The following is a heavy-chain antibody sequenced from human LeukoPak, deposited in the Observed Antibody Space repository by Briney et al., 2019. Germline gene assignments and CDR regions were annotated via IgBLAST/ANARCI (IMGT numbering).Heavy chain of an antibody. J-gene: IGHJ4*02. V-gene: IGHV3-30-3*01. Sequence: GGSLRLSCAASGFTFSSYAMHWVRQAPGKGLEWVAVISYDGSNKYYADSVKGRFTISRDNSKNTLYLQMNSLRAEDTAVYYCARVRVYDFWSGIDYWGQGTLVAVSS. CDR3: ARVRVYDFWSGIDY. D-gene: IGHD3-3*01. CDR1: GFTFSSYA. CDR2: ISYDGSNK.